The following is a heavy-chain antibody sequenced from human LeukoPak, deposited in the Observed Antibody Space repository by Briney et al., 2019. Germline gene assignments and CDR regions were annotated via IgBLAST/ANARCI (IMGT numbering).Heavy chain of an antibody. J-gene: IGHJ6*03. D-gene: IGHD2-15*01. CDR3: ARQVASLRYHHNYLDV. V-gene: IGHV3-30*01. CDR1: GFTLNNYV. Sequence: PGGSLRLSCATSGFTLNNYVLHWVRQAPGKGLEWVALISSDGSSKHFVDSVKGRFAISRDISTNTLSLQMNSLKPEDTAVYFCARQVASLRYHHNYLDVWGKGTTVIVSS. CDR2: ISSDGSSK.